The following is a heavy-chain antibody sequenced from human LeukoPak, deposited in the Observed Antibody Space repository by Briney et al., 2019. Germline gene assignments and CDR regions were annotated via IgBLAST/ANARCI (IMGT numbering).Heavy chain of an antibody. CDR2: IYYSGST. CDR3: ARGSIAAAEGSHWFDP. Sequence: SETLSLTCTVSGGSISSYYWSWIRQPPGKGLEWIGYIYYSGSTDYNPSVKSRVTISVDTSKNQFSLKLSSVTAADTAVYCCARGSIAAAEGSHWFDPWGQGTLVTVSS. CDR1: GGSISSYY. J-gene: IGHJ5*02. V-gene: IGHV4-59*01. D-gene: IGHD6-13*01.